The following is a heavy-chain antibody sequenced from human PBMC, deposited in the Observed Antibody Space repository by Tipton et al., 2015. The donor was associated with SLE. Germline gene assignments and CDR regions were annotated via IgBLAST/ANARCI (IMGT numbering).Heavy chain of an antibody. Sequence: TLSLTCAVYGGSFSGYYWSRIRQPPGKGLEWIGEINHSGSTNYNPSLKSRVTISVDTSKNQFSLKLSSVTAADTAVYYCARDRDGDYPDAFDIWGQGTMVTVSS. D-gene: IGHD4-17*01. V-gene: IGHV4-34*01. J-gene: IGHJ3*02. CDR1: GGSFSGYY. CDR2: INHSGST. CDR3: ARDRDGDYPDAFDI.